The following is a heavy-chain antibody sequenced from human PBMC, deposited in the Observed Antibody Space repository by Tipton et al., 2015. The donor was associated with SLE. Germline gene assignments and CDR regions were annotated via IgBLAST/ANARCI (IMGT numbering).Heavy chain of an antibody. CDR1: GFNFEDFA. CDR2: INWSGHSI. D-gene: IGHD5-18*01. V-gene: IGHV3-20*04. CDR3: ARDRGGLVDTGMIEY. J-gene: IGHJ4*02. Sequence: SLRLSCTASGFNFEDFAMEWVTAINWSGHSIGYADSVKGRFTVSRDNAKKSVYLQMSSLRAEDTALYYCARDRGGLVDTGMIEYWGQGTLVTVSS.